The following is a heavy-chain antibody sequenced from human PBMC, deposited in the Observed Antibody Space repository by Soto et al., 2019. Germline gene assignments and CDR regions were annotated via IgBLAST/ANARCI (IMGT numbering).Heavy chain of an antibody. D-gene: IGHD2-2*01. Sequence: PSETLSLTCAVYGGSFSGYYWSWIRQPPGKGLEWIGEINHSGSTNYNPSLKSRVTISVDTSKNQFSLKLSSVTAADTAVYYCARRQGERYCSSTSCYPIGRYYFDYWGQGTLVTVS. CDR2: INHSGST. J-gene: IGHJ4*02. CDR1: GGSFSGYY. CDR3: ARRQGERYCSSTSCYPIGRYYFDY. V-gene: IGHV4-34*01.